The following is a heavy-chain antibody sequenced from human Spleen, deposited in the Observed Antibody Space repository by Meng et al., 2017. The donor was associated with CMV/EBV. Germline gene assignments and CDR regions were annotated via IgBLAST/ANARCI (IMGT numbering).Heavy chain of an antibody. D-gene: IGHD2-15*01. Sequence: GESLKISCAASGFTFSRYAMRWVRQAPGKGLEWVGRTRDRANSYTTEYAASVKGRFTISRDDSKNSLYLQMNSLKTEDTAVYYCAGSPRSIYSMDVWGQGSTVTVSS. CDR1: GFTFSRYA. J-gene: IGHJ6*02. CDR2: TRDRANSYTT. V-gene: IGHV3-72*01. CDR3: AGSPRSIYSMDV.